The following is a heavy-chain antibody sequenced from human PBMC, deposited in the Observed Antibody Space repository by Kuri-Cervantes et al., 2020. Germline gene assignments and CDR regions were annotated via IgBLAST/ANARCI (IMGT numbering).Heavy chain of an antibody. V-gene: IGHV3-33*01. Sequence: LSLTCAGSGFTFSGYGMHWVRQAPGKGLEWVAVIWYDGSNKYYADSVKGRFTISRDNSKNTLYLQMNSLRAEDTAVYYCARVGPVTSWSYFDYWGQGTLVTVSS. CDR2: IWYDGSNK. J-gene: IGHJ4*02. D-gene: IGHD4-11*01. CDR1: GFTFSGYG. CDR3: ARVGPVTSWSYFDY.